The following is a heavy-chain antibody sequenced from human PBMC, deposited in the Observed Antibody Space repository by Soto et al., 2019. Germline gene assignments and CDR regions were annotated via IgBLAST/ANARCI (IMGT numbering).Heavy chain of an antibody. D-gene: IGHD5-18*01. CDR3: ARFGYVDTAMVYYFDY. CDR2: IYYSGST. V-gene: IGHV4-39*01. J-gene: IGHJ4*02. CDR1: GCSISNSSYN. Sequence: SDTLSPTSTCSGCSISNSSYNWGWMRPPPWKWLEWIGSIYYSGSTYYNPSLKSRVTISVDTSKNQFSLKLSSVTAADTAVYYCARFGYVDTAMVYYFDYWGQGTLVTVS.